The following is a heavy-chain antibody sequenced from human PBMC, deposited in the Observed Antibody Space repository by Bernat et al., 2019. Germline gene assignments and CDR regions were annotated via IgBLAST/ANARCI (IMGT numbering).Heavy chain of an antibody. J-gene: IGHJ4*02. Sequence: EVELVESGGGLVQPGGSLRLSCTASGFTFSTYAMHWVRQTPGKGREYVSSLLGNGAHPQYANSVKGRFTISRDNSKNTLYLQMGSLRPEDTAMYYCARDKDGGYAFDYWGQGTLVTVSS. CDR1: GFTFSTYA. V-gene: IGHV3-64*01. D-gene: IGHD5-12*01. CDR3: ARDKDGGYAFDY. CDR2: LLGNGAHP.